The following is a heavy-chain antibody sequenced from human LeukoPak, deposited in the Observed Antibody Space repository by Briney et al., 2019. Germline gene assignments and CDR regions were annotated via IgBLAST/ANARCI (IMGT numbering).Heavy chain of an antibody. CDR2: IYYSGST. V-gene: IGHV4-59*08. Sequence: SETLSLTCTVSGGSISSYYWSWIRQPPGKGLEWIGYIYYSGSTNYNPSLKSRVTISVDTSKNQFSLKLSSVTAADTAVYYCARSSDDWGVTQSFDYWGQGTLVTVSS. J-gene: IGHJ4*02. CDR1: GGSISSYY. D-gene: IGHD3-16*01. CDR3: ARSSDDWGVTQSFDY.